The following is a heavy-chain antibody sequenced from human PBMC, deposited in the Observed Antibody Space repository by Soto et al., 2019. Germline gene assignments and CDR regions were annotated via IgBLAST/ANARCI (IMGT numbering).Heavy chain of an antibody. V-gene: IGHV4-39*01. D-gene: IGHD1-26*01. J-gene: IGHJ5*02. CDR2: IYYSGST. CDR3: ARPGTNGPPTDNWFDP. Sequence: SETLSLTCTVSGGSISSSSYYWGWIRQPPGKGLEWIGSIYYSGSTYYNPSLKSRVTISVDTSKNQFSLKLSSVTAADTAVYYCARPGTNGPPTDNWFDPWGQGTLVTVSS. CDR1: GGSISSSSYY.